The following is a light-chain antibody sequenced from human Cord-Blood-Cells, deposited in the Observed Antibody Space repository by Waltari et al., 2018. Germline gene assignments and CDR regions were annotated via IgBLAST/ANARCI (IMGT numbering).Light chain of an antibody. Sequence: SSELTQDPAVSVALGQTVRVTCQVDSLRSYYANWYQQKPGQAPVLVFYGKNTRPSGIPDLFSGSSSGNTASLTITGGRAEDEADYYCNSRDSSGNHLVFGGGTKLTVL. CDR3: NSRDSSGNHLV. V-gene: IGLV3-19*01. CDR2: GKN. CDR1: SLRSYY. J-gene: IGLJ2*01.